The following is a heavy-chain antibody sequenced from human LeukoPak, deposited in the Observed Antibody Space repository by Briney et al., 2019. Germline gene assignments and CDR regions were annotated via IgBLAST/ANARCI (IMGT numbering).Heavy chain of an antibody. Sequence: GGSLRLSCAASGFTFSSYSMNWVRQAPGKGLEWVSVIYSGGSTYYADSVKGRFTISRDNSKNTLYLQMNSLRAEDMAVYYCARGGWELDYWGQGTLVTVSS. CDR1: GFTFSSYS. CDR2: IYSGGST. D-gene: IGHD1-26*01. J-gene: IGHJ4*02. CDR3: ARGGWELDY. V-gene: IGHV3-53*01.